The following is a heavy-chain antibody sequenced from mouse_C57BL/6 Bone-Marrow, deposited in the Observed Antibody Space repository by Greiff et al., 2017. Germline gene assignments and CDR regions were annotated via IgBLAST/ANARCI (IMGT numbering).Heavy chain of an antibody. CDR2: IYPGNSDT. Sequence: VQLQQSGTVLARPGASVKMSCKTSGYTFTSYWMHWVKQRPGQGLEWIGAIYPGNSDTSSNQQFKGKANLTAVNYASTAEMELSSPTNEDSAGYYSTREGRYYFDYWGQGTTLTVSS. CDR1: GYTFTSYW. V-gene: IGHV1-5*01. J-gene: IGHJ2*01. CDR3: TREGRYYFDY.